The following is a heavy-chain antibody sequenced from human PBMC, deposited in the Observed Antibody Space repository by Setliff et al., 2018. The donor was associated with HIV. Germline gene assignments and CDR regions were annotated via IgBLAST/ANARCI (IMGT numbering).Heavy chain of an antibody. V-gene: IGHV3-48*01. CDR1: GFTFSAYS. CDR3: ARGVGSNYFDY. Sequence: ETLSLSCAASGFTFSAYSMHWVRQAPGKGLEWLSYLTSGTATMYYADSVKGRFTISRDNVKNSLYLQMNSLRAEDTAVYFCARGVGSNYFDYWGQGTLVTVSS. CDR2: LTSGTATM. J-gene: IGHJ4*02. D-gene: IGHD1-26*01.